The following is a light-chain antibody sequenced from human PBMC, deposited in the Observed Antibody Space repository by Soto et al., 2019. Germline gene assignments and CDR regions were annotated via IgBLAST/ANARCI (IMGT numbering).Light chain of an antibody. J-gene: IGLJ3*02. CDR1: SSNIGAGYD. CDR3: QSYDSSLSGWGV. CDR2: GNS. Sequence: QSVLTQPPSVSGAPGQRVTISCTGSSSNIGAGYDVHWYQQLPGTAPKLLIYGNSNRPSGVPDRFSGSKSGTSASLAITGLQAEEEADYYRQSYDSSLSGWGVFGGGTKLTVL. V-gene: IGLV1-40*01.